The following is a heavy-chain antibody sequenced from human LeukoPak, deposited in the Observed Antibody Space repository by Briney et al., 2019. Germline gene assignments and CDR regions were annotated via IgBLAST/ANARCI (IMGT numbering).Heavy chain of an antibody. CDR2: ISGSGGST. J-gene: IGHJ4*02. V-gene: IGHV3-23*01. D-gene: IGHD6-6*01. Sequence: PGGSLRLSCAASGFTFSSYAMSWVRQAPGKGLEWVSAISGSGGSTYYADSVKGRFTISRDNSKNTLYLQMNSLRAEDTAVYYCARVGLYSSSGFDYWGQGTLVTVSS. CDR1: GFTFSSYA. CDR3: ARVGLYSSSGFDY.